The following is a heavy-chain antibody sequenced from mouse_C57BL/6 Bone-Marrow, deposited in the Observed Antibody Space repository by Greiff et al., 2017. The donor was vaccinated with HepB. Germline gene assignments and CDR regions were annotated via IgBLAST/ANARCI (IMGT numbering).Heavy chain of an antibody. CDR2: INSDGGST. V-gene: IGHV5-2*01. Sequence: DVMLVESGGGLVQPGESLKLSCESNEYEFPSHDMSWVRKTPEKRLELVAAINSDGGSTYYPDTMERRFIISRDNTKKTLYLQMSSLRSEDTALYYCARHEGYGNHLWFAYWGQGTLVTVSA. CDR1: EYEFPSHD. J-gene: IGHJ3*01. D-gene: IGHD2-10*02. CDR3: ARHEGYGNHLWFAY.